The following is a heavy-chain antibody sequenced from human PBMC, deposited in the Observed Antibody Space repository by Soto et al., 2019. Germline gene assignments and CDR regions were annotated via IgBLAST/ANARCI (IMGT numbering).Heavy chain of an antibody. CDR2: IKTKSAGGAV. CDR1: GFTFADYT. CDR3: GRERGANAYFYYFYGMDV. V-gene: IGHV3-49*05. J-gene: IGHJ6*02. D-gene: IGHD2-21*01. Sequence: KTGGSLRLSCTASGFTFADYTMTWFRQAPGQGPQLVAFIKTKSAGGAVEYGAPVRGRFSISRDDSKGIVFLQMNMLKREDTAVYYCGRERGANAYFYYFYGMDVWGQGTSVTVSS.